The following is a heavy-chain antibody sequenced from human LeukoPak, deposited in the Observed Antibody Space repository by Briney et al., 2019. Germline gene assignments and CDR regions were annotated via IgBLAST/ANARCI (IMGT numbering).Heavy chain of an antibody. Sequence: SETLSLTCTVSGYSISSGYYWGWIRQPPGKGLEWIGSIYHSGSTYYNPSLKSRVTISVDKSKNQFSLKLSSVTAADTAVYYCARGWAAGTNAFDIWGQGTMVTVSS. CDR1: GYSISSGYY. D-gene: IGHD3-10*01. V-gene: IGHV4-38-2*02. CDR2: IYHSGST. J-gene: IGHJ3*02. CDR3: ARGWAAGTNAFDI.